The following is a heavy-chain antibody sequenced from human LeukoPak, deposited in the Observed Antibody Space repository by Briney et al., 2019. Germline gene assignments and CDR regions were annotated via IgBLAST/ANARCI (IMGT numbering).Heavy chain of an antibody. CDR2: IYTSGST. V-gene: IGHV4-61*02. CDR1: GGSLSSGGYY. D-gene: IGHD6-13*01. J-gene: IGHJ4*02. Sequence: SETLSLTCTVSGGSLSSGGYYWSWIRQPAGKGLEWIGRIYTSGSTNYNPSFKSRVTISVDTSKNQFSLKLTSVTAADTAVYYCARGNSSSWPLDYWGQGTLVTVSS. CDR3: ARGNSSSWPLDY.